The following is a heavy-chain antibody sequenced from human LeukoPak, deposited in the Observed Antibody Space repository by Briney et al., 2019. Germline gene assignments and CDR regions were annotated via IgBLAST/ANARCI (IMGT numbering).Heavy chain of an antibody. V-gene: IGHV3-49*04. CDR1: GFTFGDYG. CDR3: TGSFGELSFFAH. D-gene: IGHD3-10*01. Sequence: PGGSLRLSCTASGFTFGDYGMSWVRQAPGKGLEWVGFIRSKAYGGTTEYAASVKGRFTISRDDSKSIVYLQVNSLKTEDTAVYYCTGSFGELSFFAHWGQGTLVTVSS. J-gene: IGHJ4*02. CDR2: IRSKAYGGTT.